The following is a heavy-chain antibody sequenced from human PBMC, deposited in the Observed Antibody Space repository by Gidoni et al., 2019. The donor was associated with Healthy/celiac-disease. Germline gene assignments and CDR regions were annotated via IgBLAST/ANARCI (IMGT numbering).Heavy chain of an antibody. CDR1: GFTLGDYA. J-gene: IGHJ6*02. Sequence: EVQLVESGGGLVQPGRSLRLSCTASGFTLGDYAMSWFRQAPGKGLEGVGFIRSKAYGGTTEYAASVKGRFTISRDDSKSIAYLQMNSLKTEDTAVYYCTRDRGYYYDSSGPGDVWGQGTTVTVSS. D-gene: IGHD3-22*01. V-gene: IGHV3-49*03. CDR3: TRDRGYYYDSSGPGDV. CDR2: IRSKAYGGTT.